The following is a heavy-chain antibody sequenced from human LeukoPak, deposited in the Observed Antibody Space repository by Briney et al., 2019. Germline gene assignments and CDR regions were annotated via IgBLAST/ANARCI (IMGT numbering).Heavy chain of an antibody. CDR2: ISYSGRT. Sequence: PSETLSLTCTVSGGSISSDYWSWIRQPPGKGLEWIGYISYSGRTYYNPPLRSRVTISVDTSKSHFSLKLSSVTAADTAVYYCARGLYRYGRSTFDYWGQGTLVTVSS. V-gene: IGHV4-59*08. J-gene: IGHJ4*02. CDR1: GGSISSDY. CDR3: ARGLYRYGRSTFDY. D-gene: IGHD2-2*02.